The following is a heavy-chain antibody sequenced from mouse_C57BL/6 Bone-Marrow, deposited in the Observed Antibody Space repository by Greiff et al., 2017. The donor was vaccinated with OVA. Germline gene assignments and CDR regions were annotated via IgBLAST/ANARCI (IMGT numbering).Heavy chain of an antibody. V-gene: IGHV1-82*01. CDR1: GYAFSSSW. J-gene: IGHJ2*01. Sequence: VQLQQSGPELVKPGASVKISCKASGYAFSSSWMNWVKQRPGKGLEWIGRIYPGDGDNNYNEKFKGKATLTADKSSSKAYMQLSRLTSEDAAVYFSARCKPYGFDYWGQGTTLTVSS. D-gene: IGHD1-1*01. CDR2: IYPGDGDN. CDR3: ARCKPYGFDY.